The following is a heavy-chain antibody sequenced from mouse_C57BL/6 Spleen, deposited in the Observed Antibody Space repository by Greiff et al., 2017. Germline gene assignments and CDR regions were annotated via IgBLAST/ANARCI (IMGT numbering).Heavy chain of an antibody. CDR2: ISYDGSN. D-gene: IGHD2-14*01. CDR3: ARGEVRDAMDY. CDR1: GYSITSGYY. Sequence: DVQLQESGPGLVKPSQSLSLTCSVTGYSITSGYYWNWIRQFPGNKLEWMGYISYDGSNNYNPSLKNRISITRDTSKNQFFLKLNSVTTEDTATYYCARGEVRDAMDYWGQGTSVTVSS. V-gene: IGHV3-6*01. J-gene: IGHJ4*01.